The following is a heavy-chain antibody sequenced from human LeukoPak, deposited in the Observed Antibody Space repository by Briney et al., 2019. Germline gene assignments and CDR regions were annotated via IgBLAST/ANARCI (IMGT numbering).Heavy chain of an antibody. CDR3: ASGGGRGYSGYDKLYYFDY. Sequence: GGSLRLSCAASGFTFSSYSMNWVRQAPGKGLEWVSSISSSSSYIYYADSVKGRFTISRDNAKNSLYLQMNSLRAEDTAVYYCASGGGRGYSGYDKLYYFDYWGQGTLVTVSS. D-gene: IGHD5-12*01. CDR2: ISSSSSYI. CDR1: GFTFSSYS. V-gene: IGHV3-21*01. J-gene: IGHJ4*02.